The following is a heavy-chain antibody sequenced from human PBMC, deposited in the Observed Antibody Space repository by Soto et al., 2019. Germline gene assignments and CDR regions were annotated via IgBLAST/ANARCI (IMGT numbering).Heavy chain of an antibody. CDR1: GFTFSSYG. CDR3: AKDQSVVVVVAATLLDY. J-gene: IGHJ4*02. V-gene: IGHV3-30*18. Sequence: QVQLVESGGGVVQPGRSLRLSCAASGFTFSSYGMHWVRQAPGKGLEWVAVISYDGSNKYYADSVKGRFTISRDNSKNTLYLQMNGLRAEDTAVYYCAKDQSVVVVVAATLLDYWGQGTLVTVSS. CDR2: ISYDGSNK. D-gene: IGHD2-15*01.